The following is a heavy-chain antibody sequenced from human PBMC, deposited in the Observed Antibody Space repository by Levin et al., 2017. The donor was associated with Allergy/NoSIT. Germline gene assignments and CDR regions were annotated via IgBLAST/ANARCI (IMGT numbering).Heavy chain of an antibody. V-gene: IGHV1-2*02. CDR3: AREYRSRWGGNDY. Sequence: VASVKVSCKASGYTFTGYYMHWVRQAPGQGLEWMGWINPNSGGTNYAQKFQGRVTMTRDTSISTAYMELSRLRSDDTAVYYCAREYRSRWGGNDYWGQGTLVTVSS. CDR2: INPNSGGT. CDR1: GYTFTGYY. J-gene: IGHJ4*02. D-gene: IGHD6-13*01.